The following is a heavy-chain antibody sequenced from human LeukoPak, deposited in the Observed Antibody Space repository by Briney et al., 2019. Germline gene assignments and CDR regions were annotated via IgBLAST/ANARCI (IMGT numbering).Heavy chain of an antibody. Sequence: SVKVSCKASGGTFSSYAISWVRQAPGQGLEWMGGIIPIFGTANYAQKFQGRVTITTDESTSTAYMELSSLRSEDTAVYYCARVPLTYDFWSGTFDYWGQGTLVTVSS. J-gene: IGHJ4*02. CDR3: ARVPLTYDFWSGTFDY. CDR1: GGTFSSYA. D-gene: IGHD3-3*01. CDR2: IIPIFGTA. V-gene: IGHV1-69*05.